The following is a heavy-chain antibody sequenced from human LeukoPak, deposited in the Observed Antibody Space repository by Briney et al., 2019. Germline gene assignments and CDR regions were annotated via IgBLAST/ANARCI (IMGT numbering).Heavy chain of an antibody. CDR1: GYTFTDYF. Sequence: ASVKVSCKASGYTFTDYFMNWVRRAPGQGLEWMGGINPTSGATVYAQKFQGRVTMTRDTSSSTAYMELSRLRFDDTVVYYCARGPRITIFGVVMANDAFDIWGQGTTVTVSS. CDR2: INPTSGAT. CDR3: ARGPRITIFGVVMANDAFDI. D-gene: IGHD3-3*01. V-gene: IGHV1-2*05. J-gene: IGHJ3*02.